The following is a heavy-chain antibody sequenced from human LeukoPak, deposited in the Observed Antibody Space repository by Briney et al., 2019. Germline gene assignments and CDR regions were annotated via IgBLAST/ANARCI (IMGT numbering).Heavy chain of an antibody. Sequence: ASVKVSCEASGYTFTSYYMHWVRQAPGQGLEWMGIINPSGGSTSYARKFQGRVTMTRDTSTSTVYMELSSLRSEDTAVYYCARGQWLVRFTSLPDYWGQGTLVTVSS. CDR3: ARGQWLVRFTSLPDY. CDR2: INPSGGST. CDR1: GYTFTSYY. J-gene: IGHJ4*02. V-gene: IGHV1-46*01. D-gene: IGHD6-19*01.